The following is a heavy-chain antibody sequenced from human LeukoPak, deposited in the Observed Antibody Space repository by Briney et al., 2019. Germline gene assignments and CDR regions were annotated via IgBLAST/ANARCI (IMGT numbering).Heavy chain of an antibody. CDR3: ARPYGSGSYYNP. V-gene: IGHV4-4*07. D-gene: IGHD3-10*01. CDR1: GDSINSFY. Sequence: TPSETLSLTCTVSGDSINSFYWSWIRQPAGKGLEWIGRIYTSGSTNYSPSLKSRVTISVDTSKNQFSLKLSSVTAADTAVYYCARPYGSGSYYNPWGQGTLVTVSS. CDR2: IYTSGST. J-gene: IGHJ5*02.